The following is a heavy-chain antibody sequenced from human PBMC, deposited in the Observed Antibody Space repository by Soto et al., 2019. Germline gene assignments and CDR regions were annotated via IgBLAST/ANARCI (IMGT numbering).Heavy chain of an antibody. Sequence: SETLALTCTVSGCSISSGDYSWSWVSQSPGKGLEWIGHIYNSGITYYNPSLKSRVVISIDTSRNQFSLRLNSLTAADRAVYFCARGVTVFGLVSRFCFDPWGHGTVVTVSS. CDR1: GCSISSGDYS. J-gene: IGHJ5*02. D-gene: IGHD3-3*01. CDR3: ARGVTVFGLVSRFCFDP. V-gene: IGHV4-30-4*01. CDR2: IYNSGIT.